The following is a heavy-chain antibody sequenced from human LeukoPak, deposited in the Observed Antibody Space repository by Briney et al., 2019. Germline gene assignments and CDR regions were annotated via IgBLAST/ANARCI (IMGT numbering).Heavy chain of an antibody. V-gene: IGHV4-4*07. Sequence: PSETLSLTCTVSGGSISSYYLSWIRQPAGKGLEWIGRVYGGGSTTYNPSLKSRVTMSVDTSKNQFSLKLSSVTAADTAVYYCARGFYYYMDVWGKGTTVTISS. CDR1: GGSISSYY. J-gene: IGHJ6*03. CDR3: ARGFYYYMDV. CDR2: VYGGGST.